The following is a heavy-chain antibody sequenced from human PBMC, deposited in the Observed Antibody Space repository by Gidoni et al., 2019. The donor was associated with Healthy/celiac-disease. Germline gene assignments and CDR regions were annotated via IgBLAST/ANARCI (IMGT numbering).Heavy chain of an antibody. CDR1: GGTFSSSA. Sequence: QVQLVQSGAEVKKPGSSVKVSCKASGGTFSSSAFSWVRQAPGQGLEWMGGISPIFGTANYAQKFQGRVTITADESTSTAYMELSSLRSEDTAVYYCARDRARAPLMGDLFANAFDIWGQGTMVTVSS. CDR3: ARDRARAPLMGDLFANAFDI. V-gene: IGHV1-69*01. D-gene: IGHD3-16*01. J-gene: IGHJ3*02. CDR2: ISPIFGTA.